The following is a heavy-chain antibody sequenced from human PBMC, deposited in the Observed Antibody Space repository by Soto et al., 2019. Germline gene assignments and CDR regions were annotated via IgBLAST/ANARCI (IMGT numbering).Heavy chain of an antibody. D-gene: IGHD3-10*01. CDR3: ASARGPGSYHTTDY. CDR2: INHSGST. CDR1: GGSFSGYY. J-gene: IGHJ4*02. Sequence: SETLSLTCAVYGGSFSGYYWSWIRQPPGKGLEWIGEINHSGSTNYNPSLKSRVTISVDTSKNQFSLKLSSVTAADTAVYYCASARGPGSYHTTDYWGQGTLVTVSS. V-gene: IGHV4-34*01.